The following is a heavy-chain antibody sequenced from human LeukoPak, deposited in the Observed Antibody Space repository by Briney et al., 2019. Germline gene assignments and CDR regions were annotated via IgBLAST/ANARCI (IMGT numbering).Heavy chain of an antibody. V-gene: IGHV4-4*02. CDR1: GGPISSTNW. CDR2: IYHSGST. Sequence: SETLSLTCAVSGGPISSTNWWSWVRRPPGKGLEWIGEIYHSGSTNYNPSLRSRITISVDKSKDQFSLRLSSVTAADTAVYYCARKIGSSGAFDIWGQGTMVTVS. J-gene: IGHJ3*02. D-gene: IGHD1-26*01. CDR3: ARKIGSSGAFDI.